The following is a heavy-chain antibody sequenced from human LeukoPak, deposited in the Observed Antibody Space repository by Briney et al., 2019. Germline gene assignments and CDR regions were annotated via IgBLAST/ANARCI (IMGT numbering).Heavy chain of an antibody. CDR1: GFSFDDYV. CDR2: ISGDGGGT. Sequence: GGSLRLSCAASGFSFDDYVMHWVRQAPAKGLEWVSLISGDGGGTYYGDSVKGRFTVSRDSSKNSLYLQMNNLRTEDTALYYCVKDSLCGADTCYRHFDYWGQGTLVTVSS. V-gene: IGHV3-43*02. CDR3: VKDSLCGADTCYRHFDY. J-gene: IGHJ4*02. D-gene: IGHD2-21*01.